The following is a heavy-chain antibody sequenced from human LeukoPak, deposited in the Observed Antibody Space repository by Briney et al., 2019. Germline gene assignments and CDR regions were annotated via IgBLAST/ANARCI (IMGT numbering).Heavy chain of an antibody. Sequence: PGGSLRLSCVTSGFSFDNYAMTWVRQAPGKGLEWVSIISASDVTTYYADSVKGRFTISRDNSKSTLFLQMDSLRAEDTALYYCVKDTSAFVTSYHYMDVWGKGTMVTVSS. J-gene: IGHJ6*03. CDR2: ISASDVTT. V-gene: IGHV3-23*01. CDR1: GFSFDNYA. CDR3: VKDTSAFVTSYHYMDV. D-gene: IGHD2-2*01.